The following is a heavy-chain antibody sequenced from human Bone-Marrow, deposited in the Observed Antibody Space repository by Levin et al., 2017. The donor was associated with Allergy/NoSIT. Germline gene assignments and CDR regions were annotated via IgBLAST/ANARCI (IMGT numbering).Heavy chain of an antibody. CDR1: GGSISSSSYY. J-gene: IGHJ5*02. V-gene: IGHV4-39*01. D-gene: IGHD4-17*01. CDR2: IYYSGST. Sequence: SETLSLTCTVSGGSISSSSYYWGWIRQPPGKGLEWIGSIYYSGSTSYNPSLKSRGTISVDTSKNQFSLKLSSVTAADTAVYYGARQDYGVYRKGIWFDPWGQGTLVTVSS. CDR3: ARQDYGVYRKGIWFDP.